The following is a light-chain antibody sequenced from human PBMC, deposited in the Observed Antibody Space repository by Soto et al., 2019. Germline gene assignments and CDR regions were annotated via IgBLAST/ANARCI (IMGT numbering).Light chain of an antibody. CDR2: LNSDGSH. CDR3: QTWGTGIVV. J-gene: IGLJ2*01. V-gene: IGLV4-69*01. CDR1: SGHSSYA. Sequence: QLVLTQSPSASASLGASVKLTCTLSSGHSSYAIAWHLQQPEKGPRYLMKLNSDGSHSKGDGIPDRFSGSSSGAERYLVISSLQSEDEADYYCQTWGTGIVVFGGGTKLTVL.